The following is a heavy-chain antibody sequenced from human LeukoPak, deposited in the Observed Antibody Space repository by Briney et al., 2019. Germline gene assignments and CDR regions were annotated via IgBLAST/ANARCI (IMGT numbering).Heavy chain of an antibody. CDR1: GFTVSSNY. CDR3: AREVGDGSGGGDAFDI. Sequence: GGSLRLSCAASGFTVSSNYMSWVRQAPGKGLEWVSVIYSGGSTYYADSVKGRFTISKDSARNSLYLQVNSLRAEDTAVYYCAREVGDGSGGGDAFDIWGQGTMVTVSS. D-gene: IGHD3-10*01. V-gene: IGHV3-53*01. CDR2: IYSGGST. J-gene: IGHJ3*02.